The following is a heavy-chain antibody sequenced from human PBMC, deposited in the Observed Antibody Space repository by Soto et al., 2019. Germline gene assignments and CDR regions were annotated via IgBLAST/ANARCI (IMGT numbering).Heavy chain of an antibody. D-gene: IGHD3-10*01. CDR2: IEPSDSYT. CDR3: ARHQGEKFLWFGELKVGFDY. J-gene: IGHJ4*02. CDR1: GYSFTSYC. Sequence: EVQLVQSGAEVKKPGESLRISCKGSGYSFTSYCIIWVRQMPGKGLEWMGRIEPSDSYTNYSPSFQGHVTISADKSISTAYLQWSSLKASDTAMYYCARHQGEKFLWFGELKVGFDYWGQGTLVTVSS. V-gene: IGHV5-10-1*01.